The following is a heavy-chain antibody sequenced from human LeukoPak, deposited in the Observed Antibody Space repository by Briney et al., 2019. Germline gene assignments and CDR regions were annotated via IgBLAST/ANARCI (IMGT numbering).Heavy chain of an antibody. J-gene: IGHJ4*02. CDR1: GDGVSSNSVA. V-gene: IGHV6-1*01. D-gene: IGHD1-26*01. CDR2: TYYRSKWYN. CDR3: ARSIVGATSYFDY. Sequence: SQTLSLTCAISGDGVSSNSVAWNWIRQSSSRGLEWLGRTYYRSKWYNDFAVSVKSRITINPDTSKNQFSLQLNSVTPEDTAVYYCARSIVGATSYFDYWGQGTLVIVSS.